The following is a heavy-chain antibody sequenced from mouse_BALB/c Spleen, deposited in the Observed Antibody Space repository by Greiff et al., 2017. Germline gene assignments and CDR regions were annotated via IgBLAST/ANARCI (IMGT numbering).Heavy chain of an antibody. CDR1: GFSLTSYG. CDR3: AGGSSSRFAY. Sequence: VKLVESGPGLVAPSQSLSITCTVSGFSLTSYGVHWVRQPPGKGLEWLGVIWAGGSTNYNSALMSRLSISKDNSKSQVFLKMNSLRTDDTAMYYCAGGSSSRFAYWGQGTLVTVSA. CDR2: IWAGGST. V-gene: IGHV2-9*02. J-gene: IGHJ3*01. D-gene: IGHD6-2*01.